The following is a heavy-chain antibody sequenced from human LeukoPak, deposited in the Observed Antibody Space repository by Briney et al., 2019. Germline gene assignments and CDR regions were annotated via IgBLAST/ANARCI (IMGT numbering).Heavy chain of an antibody. D-gene: IGHD4-17*01. Sequence: PPGGSLRLSRAASGFTFSSYWMHWVRQAPGKGLVWVSRIDSGVSSTIYADSVRGRYTISRDNAKNTLYLQMNSLRVEDTAVYYCTRGRYYFDIWGQGTLVIVSS. J-gene: IGHJ4*02. CDR3: TRGRYYFDI. CDR1: GFTFSSYW. CDR2: IDSGVSST. V-gene: IGHV3-74*01.